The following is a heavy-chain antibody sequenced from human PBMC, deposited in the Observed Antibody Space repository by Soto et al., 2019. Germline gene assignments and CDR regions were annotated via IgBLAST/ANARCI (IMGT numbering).Heavy chain of an antibody. Sequence: QVQLVESGGGVVQPGRSLRLSCAAAGFTFTNYGMHCVRQAPGKGLEWVAVRSYDGNNKYYADSVKGRFTISRDNSKDTLYLQMNSLRAEDTAVFYCATDIPPSTGWYRGYFQHWGQGTLVTVSS. CDR3: ATDIPPSTGWYRGYFQH. J-gene: IGHJ1*01. D-gene: IGHD6-19*01. CDR1: GFTFTNYG. CDR2: RSYDGNNK. V-gene: IGHV3-30*03.